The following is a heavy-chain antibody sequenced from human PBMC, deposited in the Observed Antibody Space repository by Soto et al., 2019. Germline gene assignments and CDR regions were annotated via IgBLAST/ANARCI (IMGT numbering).Heavy chain of an antibody. D-gene: IGHD2-21*01. V-gene: IGHV1-18*01. CDR3: AREREGSYSPADL. CDR2: VSSYNGNT. CDR1: GYTFTDHG. J-gene: IGHJ5*02. Sequence: QVQLVQSGAEVKQPGASVTVSCKTSGYTFTDHGINWVRQAPGQALEWMGWVSSYNGNTNYAYDLKDRVIMTADTSTSTDYMELRNLRSHDTALYYCAREREGSYSPADLWGQGTLVTVAS.